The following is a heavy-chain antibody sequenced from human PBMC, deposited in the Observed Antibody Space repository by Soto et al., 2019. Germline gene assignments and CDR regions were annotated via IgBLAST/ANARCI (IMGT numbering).Heavy chain of an antibody. Sequence: EVPLLESGGGLVQPGGSLRLSCAASGFTFSSYAMSWVRQAPGKGLEWVSAISGSGGSTYYADSVKGRFTISRDNSKNTLYLQMNSLRAEDTAVYYCAKFDDSSGYSDYWGQGTLVTVSS. V-gene: IGHV3-23*01. J-gene: IGHJ4*02. CDR1: GFTFSSYA. CDR2: ISGSGGST. CDR3: AKFDDSSGYSDY. D-gene: IGHD3-22*01.